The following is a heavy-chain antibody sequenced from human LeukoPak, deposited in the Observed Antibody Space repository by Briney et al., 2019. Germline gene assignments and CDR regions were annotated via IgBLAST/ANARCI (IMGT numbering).Heavy chain of an antibody. V-gene: IGHV4-59*01. CDR1: GGSISTYY. CDR2: IYYSGST. D-gene: IGHD3-22*01. CDR3: ARSDTMISYYMDV. J-gene: IGHJ6*03. Sequence: SETLPLTCTVSGGSISTYYWSWIRQPPGRGLEWIGYIYYSGSTNYNPSLKSRVTISVDTSKNQFSLKLSSVTAADTAVYYCARSDTMISYYMDVWGKGTTVTISS.